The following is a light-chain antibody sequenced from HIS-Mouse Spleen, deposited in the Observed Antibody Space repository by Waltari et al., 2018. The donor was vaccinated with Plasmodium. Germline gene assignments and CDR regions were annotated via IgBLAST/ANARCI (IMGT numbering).Light chain of an antibody. CDR3: NSRDSSGNHQV. J-gene: IGLJ3*02. CDR1: SLRSYY. CDR2: GKN. Sequence: SSELTQDPAVSVALGQTVRITCQGDSLRSYYASWYQQKPGQAPVLVLYGKNNRPSGIPDRFSGSSSGNTASLTITGAQAEDEADYYGNSRDSSGNHQVFGGGTKLTVL. V-gene: IGLV3-19*01.